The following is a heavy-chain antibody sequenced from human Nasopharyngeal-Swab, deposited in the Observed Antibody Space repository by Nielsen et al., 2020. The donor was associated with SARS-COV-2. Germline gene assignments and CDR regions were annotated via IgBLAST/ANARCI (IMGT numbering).Heavy chain of an antibody. CDR3: ARGATIFGVVAYGMDV. CDR2: IYYSGST. J-gene: IGHJ6*02. D-gene: IGHD3-3*01. CDR1: GGPISSGGYY. V-gene: IGHV4-31*03. Sequence: SETLSLTCTVSGGPISSGGYYWSWIRQHPGKGLEWIGYIYYSGSTYYNPSLKSRVTISVDTSKNQFSLKLSSVTAADTAVYYCARGATIFGVVAYGMDVWGQGTTVTVSS.